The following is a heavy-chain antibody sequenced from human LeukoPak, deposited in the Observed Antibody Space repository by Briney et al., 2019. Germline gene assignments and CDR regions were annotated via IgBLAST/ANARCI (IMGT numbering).Heavy chain of an antibody. Sequence: GGSLRLSCAASGFTFSDYWMTWVRQAPGKGLEWVSYISSSSSTIYYADSVKGRFTISRDNAKNSLYLQMNSLRAEDTAVYYCARVAAATTNPRFDFWGQGTLVTVSS. CDR3: ARVAAATTNPRFDF. CDR2: ISSSSSTI. CDR1: GFTFSDYW. J-gene: IGHJ4*02. D-gene: IGHD1-1*01. V-gene: IGHV3-48*01.